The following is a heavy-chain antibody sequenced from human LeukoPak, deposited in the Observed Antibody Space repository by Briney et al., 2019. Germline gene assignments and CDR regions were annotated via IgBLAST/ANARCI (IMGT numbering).Heavy chain of an antibody. V-gene: IGHV1-46*01. J-gene: IGHJ6*03. CDR2: INPSGGST. Sequence: ASVKVSCKASGYTFTSYYMHWVRQAPGQGLEWMGIINPSGGSTSYAQKFQGRVTMTRDTSTSTVYMELSRLRSDDTAVYYCARDTLAAAASYYYYYMDVWGKGTTVTVSS. CDR1: GYTFTSYY. CDR3: ARDTLAAAASYYYYYMDV. D-gene: IGHD6-13*01.